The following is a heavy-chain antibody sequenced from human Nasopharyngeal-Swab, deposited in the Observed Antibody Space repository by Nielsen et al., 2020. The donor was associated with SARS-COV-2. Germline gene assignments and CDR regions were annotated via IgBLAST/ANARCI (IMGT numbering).Heavy chain of an antibody. CDR2: IYSGGRT. D-gene: IGHD6-25*01. CDR3: ARDRFSGYMDV. Sequence: WIRQPPGQGLEWVSVIYSGGRTYYADSVKGSFTISRDNSKNTLYLQMNSLRAEDTDVYYCARDRFSGYMDVWGKGATVTVSS. V-gene: IGHV3-53*01. J-gene: IGHJ6*03.